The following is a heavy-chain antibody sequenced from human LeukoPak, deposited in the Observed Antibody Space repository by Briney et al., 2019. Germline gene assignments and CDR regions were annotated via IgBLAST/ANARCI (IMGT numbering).Heavy chain of an antibody. CDR3: ARAPTVVVPAAKGDWFDP. V-gene: IGHV4-31*03. CDR2: IYYSGST. D-gene: IGHD2-2*01. CDR1: GGSISSGGYY. J-gene: IGHJ5*02. Sequence: PSQTLSLTCTVSGGSISSGGYYWSWIRQHPGKGLEWIGYIYYSGSTYYNPSLKSRVTISVDTSKNRFSLKLSSVTAADTAVYYCARAPTVVVPAAKGDWFDPWGQGTLVTVSS.